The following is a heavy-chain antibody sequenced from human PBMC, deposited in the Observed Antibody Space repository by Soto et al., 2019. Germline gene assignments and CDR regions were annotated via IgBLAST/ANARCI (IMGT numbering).Heavy chain of an antibody. Sequence: QVQLLESGPGLVKPSETLSLICTVSGGSIRSSHWWSWVRQPPWKGLERIGEIYHSGSTNLDPSLKSRVTLSVDKSKNQFSLKLTSVTAADTAVYYCARDKATVGGYNLYDPWGQGILVTVSS. D-gene: IGHD3-16*01. J-gene: IGHJ5*02. CDR1: GGSIRSSHW. CDR3: ARDKATVGGYNLYDP. CDR2: IYHSGST. V-gene: IGHV4-4*02.